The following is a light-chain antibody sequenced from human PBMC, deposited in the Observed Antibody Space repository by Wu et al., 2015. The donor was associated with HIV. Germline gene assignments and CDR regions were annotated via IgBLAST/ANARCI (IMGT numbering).Light chain of an antibody. CDR1: QSVSSSY. Sequence: EIVLTQSPGTLSLSPGERATLSCRASQSVSSSYLAWYQQKPGQAPRLLIYGASSRATGIPDRFSGSGSGTDFTLTISRLEPEDSAVYYCQQSGSSPLTFGQGTRVEIK. CDR2: GAS. J-gene: IGKJ1*01. CDR3: QQSGSSPLT. V-gene: IGKV3-20*01.